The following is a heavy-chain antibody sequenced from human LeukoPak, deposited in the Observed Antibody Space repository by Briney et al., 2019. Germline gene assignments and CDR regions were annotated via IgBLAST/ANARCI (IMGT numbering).Heavy chain of an antibody. J-gene: IGHJ4*02. CDR3: CAVVATIDTLYYFDY. CDR1: GGTFSSYA. CDR2: IIPIFGTA. Sequence: SVKVSCKAFGGTFSSYAISWVRQAPGQGLEWMGRIIPIFGTANYAQKFQGRVTITTDESTSTAYMELSSLRSEDTAVYYCCAVVATIDTLYYFDYWGQGTLVTVSS. V-gene: IGHV1-69*05. D-gene: IGHD5-12*01.